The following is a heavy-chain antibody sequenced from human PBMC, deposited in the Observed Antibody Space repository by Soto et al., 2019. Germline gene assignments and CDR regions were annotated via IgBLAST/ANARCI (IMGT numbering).Heavy chain of an antibody. Sequence: GGSLRLSCAASGFTFDDYTMHWVRQAPGKGLEWVPNISWDGSSTYYADSVKGRFTISRDNAKNSLYLQMNSLRAEDTAVYYCARAPGQAGYGMDVWGQGTKVTVSS. D-gene: IGHD6-25*01. CDR3: ARAPGQAGYGMDV. CDR1: GFTFDDYT. V-gene: IGHV3-20*04. CDR2: ISWDGSST. J-gene: IGHJ6*02.